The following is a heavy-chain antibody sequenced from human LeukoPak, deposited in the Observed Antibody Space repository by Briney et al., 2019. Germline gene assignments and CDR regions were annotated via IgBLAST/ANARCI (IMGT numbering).Heavy chain of an antibody. CDR1: GGSFSGYY. V-gene: IGHV4-34*01. CDR2: INHSGST. D-gene: IGHD3-9*01. Sequence: PSETLSLTCAVYGGSFSGYYWSWIRQPPGKGLEWIGEINHSGSTNYNPSLKSRVTISVDTSKNQFSLKLSSVTAADTAVYYCARHVLRYFDWLQNWFDPWGQGTLVTVSS. CDR3: ARHVLRYFDWLQNWFDP. J-gene: IGHJ5*02.